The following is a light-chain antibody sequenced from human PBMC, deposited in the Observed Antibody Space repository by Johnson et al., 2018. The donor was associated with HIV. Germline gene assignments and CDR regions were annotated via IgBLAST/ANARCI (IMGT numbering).Light chain of an antibody. V-gene: IGLV1-51*01. CDR1: RSNIGNNY. J-gene: IGLJ1*01. CDR3: GTWDTSLSVYV. Sequence: QSVLTQPPSVSAAPGQKVTISCSGSRSNIGNNYVSWYQQLPGTAPKLLIYDNNQRPSGIPDRFSGSKSATSATLGITGLQTGAEGDYYCGTWDTSLSVYVFGTGTKVTVL. CDR2: DNN.